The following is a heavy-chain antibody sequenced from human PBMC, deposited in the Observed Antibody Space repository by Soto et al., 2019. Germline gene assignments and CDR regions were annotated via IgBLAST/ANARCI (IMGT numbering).Heavy chain of an antibody. CDR1: GGSIDRTDFY. J-gene: IGHJ4*02. CDR3: GRLEGLATISYYFDY. V-gene: IGHV4-39*01. CDR2: TYYRRNT. Sequence: SETLSLTCGVSGGSIDRTDFYWVRVRQAPGEGLEWVGSTYYRRNTYYNPFLTSRVTLSVDTSKNQFSLKLMSLTAADTAVYYCGRLEGLATISYYFDYWGQGALVTVSS. D-gene: IGHD3-3*01.